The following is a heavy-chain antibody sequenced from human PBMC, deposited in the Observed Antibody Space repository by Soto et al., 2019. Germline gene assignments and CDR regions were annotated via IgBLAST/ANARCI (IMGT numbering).Heavy chain of an antibody. J-gene: IGHJ4*02. D-gene: IGHD1-26*01. V-gene: IGHV4-4*07. Sequence: PSETLSLTCTVSSGSINSFYWSWIRQPAGKGLEWIGRIHSSGTTNYNPSLKSRVTRSVDTSRNQFSLKVTSVGAADTAVYYRARDRILGASYSDYWGQGVLATVSS. CDR2: IHSSGTT. CDR1: SGSINSFY. CDR3: ARDRILGASYSDY.